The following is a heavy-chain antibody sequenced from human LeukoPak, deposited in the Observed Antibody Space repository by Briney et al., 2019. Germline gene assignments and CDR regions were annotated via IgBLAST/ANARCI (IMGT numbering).Heavy chain of an antibody. V-gene: IGHV3-33*08. D-gene: IGHD1-26*01. J-gene: IGHJ3*02. CDR1: GFSFSSYG. Sequence: GGSLRLSCAASGFSFSSYGMHWVRQVPGKGLEWVAFIRYDGSNKYYADSVKGRFTISRDNSKNTLYLQMNSLRAEDTAVYYCARPSGSYELDAFDIWGQGTMVTVSS. CDR3: ARPSGSYELDAFDI. CDR2: IRYDGSNK.